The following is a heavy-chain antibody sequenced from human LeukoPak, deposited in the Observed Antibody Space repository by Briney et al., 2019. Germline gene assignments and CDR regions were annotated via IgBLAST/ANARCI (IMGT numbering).Heavy chain of an antibody. V-gene: IGHV1-46*01. D-gene: IGHD5-18*01. CDR2: INPSGGST. J-gene: IGHJ6*03. CDR3: ARGVDTATGYYYYYMDV. Sequence: ASVKVSCKASGYTFTSYYMHWVRQAPGQGLEWMGIINPSGGSTSYAQKFQGRVTMTRNTSISTAYMELSSLRSEDTAVYYCARGVDTATGYYYYYMDVWGKGTTVTVSS. CDR1: GYTFTSYY.